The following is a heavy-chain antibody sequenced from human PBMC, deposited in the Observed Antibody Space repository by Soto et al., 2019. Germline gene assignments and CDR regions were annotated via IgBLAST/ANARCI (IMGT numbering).Heavy chain of an antibody. Sequence: XQTLSLTCAISGYSVSSNTAAWNWIRSSPSRGLEWLGRTYYRSNWRHDYAVSVKSRITVNPDTSKNHFSLQLNSVTPDDTAVYYCARGVAGSGFDLWGQGTLVTVPQ. CDR1: GYSVSSNTAA. V-gene: IGHV6-1*01. CDR3: ARGVAGSGFDL. D-gene: IGHD6-19*01. J-gene: IGHJ4*02. CDR2: TYYRSNWRH.